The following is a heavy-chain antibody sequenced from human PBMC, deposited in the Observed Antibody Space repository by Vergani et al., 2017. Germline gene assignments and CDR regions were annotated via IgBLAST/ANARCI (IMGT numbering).Heavy chain of an antibody. D-gene: IGHD2-15*01. J-gene: IGHJ6*02. CDR2: IKSTFDRGTT. V-gene: IGHV3-15*07. CDR3: TTDPRYCSDGSCYWRRDYHYYGMDV. Sequence: EVQLVESGGGIVKPGGSLRLSCVASGFSFRNDWMNWVRRTPGKGLEWVGRIKSTFDRGTTDYAAAVKGRFTISRDDSKNTLFLQMNGLKTEDIGVYYCTTDPRYCSDGSCYWRRDYHYYGMDVWGQGTTVTVSS. CDR1: GFSFRNDW.